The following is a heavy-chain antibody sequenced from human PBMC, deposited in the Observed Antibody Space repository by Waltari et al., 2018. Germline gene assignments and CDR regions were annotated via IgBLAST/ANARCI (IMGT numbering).Heavy chain of an antibody. CDR1: GFTLRTSS. CDR2: ISSSNYI. D-gene: IGHD1-26*01. CDR3: ARDEIHVGPTNVGVTLDY. V-gene: IGHV3-21*01. J-gene: IGHJ4*02. Sequence: EVHLVESGGGLVKPGGSLRLSCVVSGFTLRTSSMNWARQAPGKGLEWVSSISSSNYIKYADSVKGRFTISRDTTKNSLYLQMNSLRVEDTAVYHCARDEIHVGPTNVGVTLDYWGQGTLVTVSS.